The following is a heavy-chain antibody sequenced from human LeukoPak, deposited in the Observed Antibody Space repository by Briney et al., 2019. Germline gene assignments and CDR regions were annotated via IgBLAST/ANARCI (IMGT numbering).Heavy chain of an antibody. CDR1: GGSFSGYY. CDR3: AIVTGSRAAAGDWSNAFDI. Sequence: PSETLSLTCAVYGGSFSGYYWGWIRQPPGKGLEWIGEINHSGRTNYNPSLKSRVNISVDTSKNQFSLKLSSVTAADTAVYYCAIVTGSRAAAGDWSNAFDIWGQGTMVTVSS. J-gene: IGHJ3*02. D-gene: IGHD6-13*01. CDR2: INHSGRT. V-gene: IGHV4-34*01.